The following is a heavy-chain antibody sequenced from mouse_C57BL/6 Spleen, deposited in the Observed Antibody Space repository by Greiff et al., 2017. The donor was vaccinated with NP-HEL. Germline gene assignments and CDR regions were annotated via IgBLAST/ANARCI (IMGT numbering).Heavy chain of an antibody. Sequence: EVQLQQSGAELVRPGASVKLSCTASGFNIKDDYMHWVKQRPEQGLEWIGWIDPENGDTEYASKFQGKATITADTSSNTAHLQLSSLTSEDTAVYYCTTLYSGGAMDYWGQGTSVTVSS. V-gene: IGHV14-4*01. CDR3: TTLYSGGAMDY. J-gene: IGHJ4*01. CDR1: GFNIKDDY. D-gene: IGHD2-12*01. CDR2: IDPENGDT.